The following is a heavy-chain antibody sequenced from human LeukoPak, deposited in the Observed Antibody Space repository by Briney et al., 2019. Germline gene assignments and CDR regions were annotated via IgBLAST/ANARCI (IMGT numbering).Heavy chain of an antibody. CDR3: AKDESCTNNICHGDFDY. CDR2: ISGSGGNT. D-gene: IGHD2-8*01. Sequence: PGGSLRLSCAASGFTFSSYDMSWVRQAPGKGLEWVSDISGSGGNTYYADSVKGRFTISRDNSKNTLYLQMNSLRAEATAVYYCAKDESCTNNICHGDFDYWGQGTLVTVSS. V-gene: IGHV3-23*01. CDR1: GFTFSSYD. J-gene: IGHJ4*02.